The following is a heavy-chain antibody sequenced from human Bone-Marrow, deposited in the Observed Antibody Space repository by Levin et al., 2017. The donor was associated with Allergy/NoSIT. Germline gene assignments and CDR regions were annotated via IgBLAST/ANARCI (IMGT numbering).Heavy chain of an antibody. CDR3: AGDSVQVVEPAPDDNNQPSLLMDV. D-gene: IGHD3-22*01. CDR2: IWYDGSNE. CDR1: GFTFTTYA. V-gene: IGHV3-33*01. Sequence: GGSLRLSCATSGFTFTTYAIHWVRQAPGKGLEWVAVIWYDGSNEYYADSVRGRFTISRDNSKNTLYLQMNSLRAEDTAVYYCAGDSVQVVEPAPDDNNQPSLLMDVWGQGTTVIVSS. J-gene: IGHJ6*02.